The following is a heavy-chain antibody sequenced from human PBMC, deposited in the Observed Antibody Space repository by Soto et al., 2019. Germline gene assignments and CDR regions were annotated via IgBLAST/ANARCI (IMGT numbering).Heavy chain of an antibody. CDR2: IYYSGST. J-gene: IGHJ5*02. V-gene: IGHV4-39*01. D-gene: IGHD4-4*01. CDR3: AVPVTTVGWFDP. Sequence: SETLSLTCTVSGGSISSSSYYWGWIRQPPGKGLEWIGSIYYSGSTYYNPSLKSRVTISVDTSKNQFSLKLSSVTAADTAVYYCAVPVTTVGWFDPWGQGTLVTVSS. CDR1: GGSISSSSYY.